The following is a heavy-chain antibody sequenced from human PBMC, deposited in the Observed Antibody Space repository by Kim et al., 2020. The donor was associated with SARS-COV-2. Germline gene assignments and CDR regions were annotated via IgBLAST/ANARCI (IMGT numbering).Heavy chain of an antibody. CDR2: INPNSGGT. CDR3: AREVSRWFDP. V-gene: IGHV1-2*02. CDR1: GYTFTGYY. Sequence: ASVKVSCKASGYTFTGYYIHWVRQAPGQGLEWMGWINPNSGGTIYAQKFRGRVTMTRDTSITTAYMELSILSSDDTAVYYCAREVSRWFDPWGQGTLVTVSS. J-gene: IGHJ5*02. D-gene: IGHD6-6*01.